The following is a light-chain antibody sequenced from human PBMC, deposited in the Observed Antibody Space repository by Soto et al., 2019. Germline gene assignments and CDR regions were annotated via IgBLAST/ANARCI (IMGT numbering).Light chain of an antibody. CDR1: QTVRNNY. J-gene: IGKJ5*01. CDR2: DAS. V-gene: IGKV3D-20*02. CDR3: QQRSNWPPIT. Sequence: EFVLTQSPGTLSLSPGERATLSCRASQTVRNNYSAWYQQKPGQAPRLLIYDASSRATGIPDRFSGTGSGTEFTLTISNLQSEDAAVYYCQQRSNWPPITFGQGTRLEIK.